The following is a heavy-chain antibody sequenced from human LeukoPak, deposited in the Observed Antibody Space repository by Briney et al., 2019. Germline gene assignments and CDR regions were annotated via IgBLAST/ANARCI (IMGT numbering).Heavy chain of an antibody. J-gene: IGHJ4*02. CDR1: GGSISSSSYY. V-gene: IGHV4-39*07. Sequence: SETLSLTCTVSGGSISSSSYYWGWIRQPPGKGLEWIGSIYYSGSTYYNPSLKSRVTISVDTSKNQFSLKLSSVTAADTAVYYCARGGWEGSIYYDSPWHPALGYLGQGTLVTVSS. CDR2: IYYSGST. D-gene: IGHD3-22*01. CDR3: ARGGWEGSIYYDSPWHPALGY.